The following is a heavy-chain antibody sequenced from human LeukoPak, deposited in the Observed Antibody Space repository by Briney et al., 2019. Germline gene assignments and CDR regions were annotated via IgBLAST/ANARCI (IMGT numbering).Heavy chain of an antibody. CDR2: ISSSSSTI. Sequence: GGSLRLSCASSGFTFSSYSMNCVRQAPGKGLEWVSYISSSSSTISCADSVRGRFTISRDTAKTSLYLQMNSLRAEDTAVYYCARGLGAAADRGFDYWGQGTLVSVSS. CDR3: ARGLGAAADRGFDY. J-gene: IGHJ4*02. V-gene: IGHV3-48*04. D-gene: IGHD6-13*01. CDR1: GFTFSSYS.